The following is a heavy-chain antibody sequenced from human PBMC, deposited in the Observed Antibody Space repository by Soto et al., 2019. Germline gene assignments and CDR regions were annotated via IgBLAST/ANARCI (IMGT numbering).Heavy chain of an antibody. CDR3: ARPSGSYLYYFDY. V-gene: IGHV4-39*01. CDR2: IYYSGST. J-gene: IGHJ4*02. D-gene: IGHD1-26*01. Sequence: QLQLQESGPGLVKPSETLSLTCTVSGGSISSFSYYWGWIRQPPGKGLEWIGSIYYSGSTYYNPSLKSRVTISVDTSKNQSSLKLSSVTAADTAVYYCARPSGSYLYYFDYWGQGTLVTVSS. CDR1: GGSISSFSYY.